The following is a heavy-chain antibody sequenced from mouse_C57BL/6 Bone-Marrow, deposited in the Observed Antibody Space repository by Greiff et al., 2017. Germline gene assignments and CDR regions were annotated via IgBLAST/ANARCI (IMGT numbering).Heavy chain of an antibody. Sequence: QVQLQQSGPELVKPGASVKISCKASGYAFSSSWMNWVKQRPGKGLEWIGRIYPGDGDTNYNGKFKGKAKLTADKSSSTAYMQLSSLTSEDSAVYFCARYYDGYCCDYWGQGTTLTVSS. V-gene: IGHV1-82*01. J-gene: IGHJ2*01. D-gene: IGHD2-3*01. CDR3: ARYYDGYCCDY. CDR2: IYPGDGDT. CDR1: GYAFSSSW.